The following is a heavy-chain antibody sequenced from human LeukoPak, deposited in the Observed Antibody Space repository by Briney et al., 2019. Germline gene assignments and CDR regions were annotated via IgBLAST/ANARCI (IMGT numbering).Heavy chain of an antibody. CDR3: AKDFYDSSGYGFDY. Sequence: GRSLRLSCAASGFTFDDYAMPWVRQAPGKGLEWVSGISWNSGSIGYADSVKGRFTISRDNAKNSLYLQMNSLRAEDTALYYCAKDFYDSSGYGFDYWGQGTLVTVSS. J-gene: IGHJ4*02. CDR1: GFTFDDYA. V-gene: IGHV3-9*01. D-gene: IGHD3-22*01. CDR2: ISWNSGSI.